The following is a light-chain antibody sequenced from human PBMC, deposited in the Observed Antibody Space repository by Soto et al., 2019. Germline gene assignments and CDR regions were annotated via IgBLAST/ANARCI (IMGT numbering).Light chain of an antibody. CDR3: QQYNNWPPIT. V-gene: IGKV3-15*01. J-gene: IGKJ5*01. CDR2: DTS. Sequence: EIVLAQSPATLSVSPGERVTLSCRATQTIGNKLAWYLQKPGQAPRLLIYDTSTRATGIPARFSGSGSGTEFTLTISSLQSEDFAVYYGQQYNNWPPITFGQGTRLEIK. CDR1: QTIGNK.